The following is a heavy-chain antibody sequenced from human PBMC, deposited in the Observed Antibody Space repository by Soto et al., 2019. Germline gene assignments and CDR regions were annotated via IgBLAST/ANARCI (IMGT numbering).Heavy chain of an antibody. CDR1: GGSISSYY. J-gene: IGHJ4*02. D-gene: IGHD4-17*01. V-gene: IGHV4-59*06. CDR2: IYYSGST. CDR3: AIYGGKSVYFDF. Sequence: PSETLSLTCTVSGGSISSYYWSWIRQPPGKGLEWIGYIYYSGSTYYNPSLKSRVTISVDTSKNQFSLKLSSVTAADTAVYYGAIYGGKSVYFDFWGQGTLVTVAS.